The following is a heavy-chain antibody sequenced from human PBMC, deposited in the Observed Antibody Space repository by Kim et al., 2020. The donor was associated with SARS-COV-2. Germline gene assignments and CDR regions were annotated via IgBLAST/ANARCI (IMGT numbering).Heavy chain of an antibody. Sequence: GGSLRLSCAASGFTFNTFAIHWVRQPSGKGLEWVGRIRSKANGYTTAYAASVKGRFTVSRDDSKTTAYLHMKSLKAEDTAVYYCARRGGSDAFDVWGRG. V-gene: IGHV3-73*01. D-gene: IGHD3-16*01. CDR2: IRSKANGYTT. CDR1: GFTFNTFA. J-gene: IGHJ3*01. CDR3: ARRGGSDAFDV.